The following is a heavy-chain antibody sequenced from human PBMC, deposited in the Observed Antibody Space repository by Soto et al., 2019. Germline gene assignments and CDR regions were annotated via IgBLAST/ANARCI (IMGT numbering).Heavy chain of an antibody. CDR2: IFYTGST. J-gene: IGHJ4*02. CDR3: ARGTSCGGDCYWLDY. V-gene: IGHV4-59*08. CDR1: GGSISSFY. Sequence: QVQLQESGPGLVKPSETLSLTCIVSGGSISSFYWGWIRQPPEKGLEWIGNIFYTGSTGYNPSLRSRVAISLDPSRNQFFLKVNSVAAADTAVYYCARGTSCGGDCYWLDYWGQGTLVTVSS. D-gene: IGHD2-21*02.